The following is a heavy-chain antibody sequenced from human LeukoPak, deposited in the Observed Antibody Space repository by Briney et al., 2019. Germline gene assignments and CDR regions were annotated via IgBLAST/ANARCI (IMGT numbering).Heavy chain of an antibody. CDR3: ARGKSGSYPN. J-gene: IGHJ4*02. CDR2: INHSGST. Sequence: SETLSLTCAVYGGSFSGYYWSWIRQPPGKGLEWIGEINHSGSTNYNPSLKSRVTISVDTSKNQFSLKLSSVTAADTAVYYCARGKSGSYPNLGQGTLVTVFS. V-gene: IGHV4-34*01. CDR1: GGSFSGYY. D-gene: IGHD1-26*01.